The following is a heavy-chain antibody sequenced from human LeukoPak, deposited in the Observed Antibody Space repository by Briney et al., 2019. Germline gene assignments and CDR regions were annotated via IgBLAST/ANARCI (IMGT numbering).Heavy chain of an antibody. Sequence: SGTLSLTCTVSGGSISSYYWSRIRQPPGKGLEWISYIYYSGSTNYNPSLKSRVTISVDTSKNQFSLKLSSVTAADTAVYYCARDHLIVATTYYYYYGMDVWGQGTTVTVSS. CDR3: ARDHLIVATTYYYYYGMDV. V-gene: IGHV4-59*01. D-gene: IGHD5-12*01. J-gene: IGHJ6*02. CDR1: GGSISSYY. CDR2: IYYSGST.